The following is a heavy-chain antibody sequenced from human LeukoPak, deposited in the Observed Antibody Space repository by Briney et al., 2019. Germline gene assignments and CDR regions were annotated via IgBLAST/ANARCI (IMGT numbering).Heavy chain of an antibody. CDR2: IYQSGTT. CDR3: AADYGSGSYRFDY. V-gene: IGHV4-30-2*01. Sequence: SETLSLTCVVSGGSISSGACSWSWLRQPPGKGLEWIGYIYQSGTTTYNPSLKSRLTMSLDRSRNQFSLRLSSVTAADTAVYYCAADYGSGSYRFDYWGQGTLVTVSS. J-gene: IGHJ4*02. D-gene: IGHD3-10*01. CDR1: GGSISSGACS.